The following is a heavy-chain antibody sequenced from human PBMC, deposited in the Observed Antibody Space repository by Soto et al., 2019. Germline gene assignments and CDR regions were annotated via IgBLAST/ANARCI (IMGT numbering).Heavy chain of an antibody. J-gene: IGHJ4*02. CDR2: INPNSGGT. CDR1: GYTFTGYY. Sequence: ASVKVSCKASGYTFTGYYMHWVRQAPGQGLEWMGWINPNSGGTNYAQKFQGWVTMTRDTSISTAYMELSRLRSDDTAVYYCKRDPAVAARGFDFWGQGTLVTVSS. CDR3: KRDPAVAARGFDF. D-gene: IGHD6-6*01. V-gene: IGHV1-2*04.